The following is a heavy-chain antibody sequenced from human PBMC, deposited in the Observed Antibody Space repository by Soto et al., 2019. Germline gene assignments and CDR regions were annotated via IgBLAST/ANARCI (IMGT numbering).Heavy chain of an antibody. Sequence: GGSLRLSCAASGFTFSSYAMSWVRQAPGKGLEWVSAISGSGGSTYYADSVKGRFTISRDNSKNTLYLQMNSLRAEDTAVYYCAKEGRGAGYYYYGMDVWGQGTPVTVYS. CDR1: GFTFSSYA. CDR3: AKEGRGAGYYYYGMDV. J-gene: IGHJ6*02. V-gene: IGHV3-23*01. CDR2: ISGSGGST. D-gene: IGHD6-19*01.